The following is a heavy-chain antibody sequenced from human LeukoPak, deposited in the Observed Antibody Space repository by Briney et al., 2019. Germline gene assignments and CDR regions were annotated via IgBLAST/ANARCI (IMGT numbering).Heavy chain of an antibody. CDR2: TFYRSKWYN. Sequence: SQTLSLTCAVSGDSVSNNTTAWNWIRQSPSRGLEWLGRTFYRSKWYNDYAVSVKSRITVNPDTSKNQFSLQLNSVTPEDTAVYYCVRAHERKFDCWGQGTLVTVSS. CDR1: GDSVSNNTTA. J-gene: IGHJ4*02. CDR3: VRAHERKFDC. V-gene: IGHV6-1*01. D-gene: IGHD1-14*01.